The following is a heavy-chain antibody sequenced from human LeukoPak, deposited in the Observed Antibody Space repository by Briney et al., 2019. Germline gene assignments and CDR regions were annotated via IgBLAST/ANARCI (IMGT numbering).Heavy chain of an antibody. CDR1: GYTFTGYY. Sequence: ASVKVSCKASGYTFTGYYMHWVRQAPGQGLEWMGWINPNSGGTNYAQKFQGRVTMTRDTSISTAYMELSRLRSDDTAVYYCARGPPGDEGALDYWGQGTLVTVSS. J-gene: IGHJ4*02. V-gene: IGHV1-2*02. CDR3: ARGPPGDEGALDY. D-gene: IGHD1-26*01. CDR2: INPNSGGT.